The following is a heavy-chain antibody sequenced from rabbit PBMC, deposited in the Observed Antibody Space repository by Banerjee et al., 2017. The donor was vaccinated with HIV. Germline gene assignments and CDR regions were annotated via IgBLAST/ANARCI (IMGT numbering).Heavy chain of an antibody. Sequence: QEQLEESGGDLVKPGASLTLTCTASGFSFSSGYYMCWVRQAPGKGLEWIACIDAGSSGSTNYASWAKGRFTISKPSSTKVTLQMTSLTAADTATYFCARDLAGVTGWNFNLWGPGTLVTVS. D-gene: IGHD4-1*01. CDR3: ARDLAGVTGWNFNL. J-gene: IGHJ4*01. CDR1: GFSFSSGYY. CDR2: IDAGSSGST. V-gene: IGHV1S45*01.